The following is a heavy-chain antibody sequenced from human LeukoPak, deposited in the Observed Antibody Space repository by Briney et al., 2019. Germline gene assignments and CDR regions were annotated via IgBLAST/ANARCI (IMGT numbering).Heavy chain of an antibody. CDR2: IYYSGST. CDR1: GGSISSYY. V-gene: IGHV4-59*13. D-gene: IGHD3-9*01. Sequence: PSETLSLTCTVSGGSISSYYWSWIRQPPGKGLEWIGYIYYSGSTNYNPSLKSRVTISVDTSKNQFSLKLSSVTAADTAVYYGARVDFDWLFDYWGQGTLVTVSS. CDR3: ARVDFDWLFDY. J-gene: IGHJ4*02.